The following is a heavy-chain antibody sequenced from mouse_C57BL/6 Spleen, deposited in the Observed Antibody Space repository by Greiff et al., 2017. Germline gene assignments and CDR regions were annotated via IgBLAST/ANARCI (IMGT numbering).Heavy chain of an antibody. CDR1: GYAFSSSW. CDR2: IYPGDGDT. CDR3: ARMGGDHFDY. J-gene: IGHJ2*01. V-gene: IGHV1-82*01. D-gene: IGHD4-1*01. Sequence: VQLQESGPELVKPGASVKISCKASGYAFSSSWMNWVKQRPGKGLEWIGRIYPGDGDTNYNGKFKGKATLTADKSSSTAYMQLSSLTSEDSAVYFCARMGGDHFDYWGQGTTLTVSS.